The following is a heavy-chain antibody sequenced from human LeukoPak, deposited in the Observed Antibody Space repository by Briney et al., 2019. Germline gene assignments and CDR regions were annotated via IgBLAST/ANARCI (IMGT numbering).Heavy chain of an antibody. D-gene: IGHD3-9*01. V-gene: IGHV3-30-3*01. CDR1: GFTFSSYA. J-gene: IGHJ4*02. Sequence: GRSLRLSCAASGFTFSSYAMHWVRQAPGKGLEWVAVISYDGSNKYYADSVKGRFTISRDNSKNTLYLQMNSLRAEDTAVYYCARAKLVTIFDYWGQGTLVTVSS. CDR3: ARAKLVTIFDY. CDR2: ISYDGSNK.